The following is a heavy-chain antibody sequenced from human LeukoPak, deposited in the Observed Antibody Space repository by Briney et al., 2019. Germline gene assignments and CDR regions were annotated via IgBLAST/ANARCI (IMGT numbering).Heavy chain of an antibody. J-gene: IGHJ4*02. CDR1: GYTFTGYY. V-gene: IGHV1-2*06. D-gene: IGHD3-16*01. CDR2: INPNSGGT. CDR3: ARDYYDYVWGSCQKPGY. Sequence: GASVKVSCKASGYTFTGYYMHWVRQAPGQGLEWMGRINPNSGGTNYTQKFQGRVTMTRDTSISTAYMELSRLRSDGTAVYYCARDYYDYVWGSCQKPGYWGQGTLVTVSS.